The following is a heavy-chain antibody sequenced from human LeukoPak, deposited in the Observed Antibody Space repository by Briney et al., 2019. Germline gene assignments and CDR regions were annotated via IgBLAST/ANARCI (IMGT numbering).Heavy chain of an antibody. CDR3: AREDGLLWFGGIDY. D-gene: IGHD3-10*01. V-gene: IGHV1-8*01. CDR1: GYTFTSYD. J-gene: IGHJ4*02. Sequence: ASVKVSCKASGYTFTSYDINWVRQATGQGLEWMGWMNPNSGNTGYAQKFQGRVTMTRNTSISTAYMELSSLRSEDAAVYYCAREDGLLWFGGIDYWGQGTLVTVSS. CDR2: MNPNSGNT.